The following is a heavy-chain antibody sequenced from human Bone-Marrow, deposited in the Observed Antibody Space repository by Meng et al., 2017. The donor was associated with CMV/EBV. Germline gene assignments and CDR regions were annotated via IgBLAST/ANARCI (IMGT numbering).Heavy chain of an antibody. CDR1: GYTFTSYY. V-gene: IGHV1-46*01. Sequence: ASVKVSCKASGYTFTSYYMHWVRQAPGQGLEWMGIINPSGGSTSYAQKFQGRVTMTRDTSTSTVYMELSRLRSEDTAVYYCASERILENYYYGMDVWGQGTTVTVSS. CDR2: INPSGGST. D-gene: IGHD3-3*01. CDR3: ASERILENYYYGMDV. J-gene: IGHJ6*02.